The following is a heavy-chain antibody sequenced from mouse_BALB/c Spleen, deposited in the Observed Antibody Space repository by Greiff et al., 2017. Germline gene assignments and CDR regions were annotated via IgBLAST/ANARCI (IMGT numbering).Heavy chain of an antibody. V-gene: IGHV5-6*01. D-gene: IGHD2-1*01. Sequence: VQLKQSGGDLVKPGGSLKLSCAASGFTFSSYGMSWVRKTPDKRLEWVATISSGGSYTYYPDSVKGRFTISRDNAKNTLYLQMSSLKSEDTAMYYCARQGGNYLYYFDYWGQGTTLTVSS. CDR2: ISSGGSYT. CDR3: ARQGGNYLYYFDY. J-gene: IGHJ2*01. CDR1: GFTFSSYG.